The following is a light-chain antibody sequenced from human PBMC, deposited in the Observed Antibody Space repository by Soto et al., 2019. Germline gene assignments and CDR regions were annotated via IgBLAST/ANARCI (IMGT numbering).Light chain of an antibody. CDR2: QAS. V-gene: IGKV1-5*03. Sequence: DIQMTQSPSTLSASVGDRVTITCRASQSISSWLAWYQQKPGKAPKLLMYQASSLESGVPSRFSGSGSGTEFTLTISSLQPEEFATYYCQQDHSYSPHTFGQGTKLEI. J-gene: IGKJ2*01. CDR1: QSISSW. CDR3: QQDHSYSPHT.